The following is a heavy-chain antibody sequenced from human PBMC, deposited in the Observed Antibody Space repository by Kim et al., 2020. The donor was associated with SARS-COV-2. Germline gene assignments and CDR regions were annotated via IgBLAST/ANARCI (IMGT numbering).Heavy chain of an antibody. D-gene: IGHD6-13*01. V-gene: IGHV3-74*01. J-gene: IGHJ5*02. Sequence: ADSVKGRFTSSRDNDKNTLYLRMNSLRAEDTAVYYCARFYSSSLGNWFDPWGQGTLVTVSS. CDR3: ARFYSSSLGNWFDP.